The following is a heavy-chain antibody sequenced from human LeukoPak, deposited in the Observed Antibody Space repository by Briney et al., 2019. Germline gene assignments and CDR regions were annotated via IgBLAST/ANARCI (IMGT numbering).Heavy chain of an antibody. CDR1: GFTLTSYW. Sequence: QPGGSLRLSCAASGFTLTSYWMHWVRQAPGEGLVWVSVINSDGRDKRYADSVKGRFTISRDNANNMLYLQMNSLKVDDTAVYYCARDPLDVVPTDYWGQGTLVTVSS. CDR3: ARDPLDVVPTDY. J-gene: IGHJ4*02. V-gene: IGHV3-74*01. D-gene: IGHD2-21*01. CDR2: INSDGRDK.